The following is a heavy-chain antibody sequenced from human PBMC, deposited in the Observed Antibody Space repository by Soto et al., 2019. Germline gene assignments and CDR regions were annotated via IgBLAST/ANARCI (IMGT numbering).Heavy chain of an antibody. CDR1: GGTFSSYA. V-gene: IGHV1-69*01. Sequence: QVQLVQSGAEVKKPGSSVKVSCKASGGTFSSYAISWVRQAPGQGLEWMGGIIPIFGTANYAQKFQGRVTITADESTSTAYMELSSLRSEDTAVYFCARDRSSSGWYVGPYYFDYWGQGTLVTVSS. J-gene: IGHJ4*02. CDR3: ARDRSSSGWYVGPYYFDY. CDR2: IIPIFGTA. D-gene: IGHD6-19*01.